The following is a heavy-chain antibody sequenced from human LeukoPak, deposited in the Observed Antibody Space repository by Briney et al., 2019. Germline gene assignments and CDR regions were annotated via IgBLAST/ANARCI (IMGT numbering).Heavy chain of an antibody. V-gene: IGHV4-34*01. J-gene: IGHJ4*02. CDR3: ARRTRYSSSWYCFDY. D-gene: IGHD6-13*01. Sequence: PSESLSLTCSVYGGSFSGYYGGWIRQPTAKGLEWVGEINHNGSTNYNVSRKSRVYIAVTTSHNQFCLKLSAVTDADTAVYYCARRTRYSSSWYCFDYWGQGTLVTVSS. CDR1: GGSFSGYY. CDR2: INHNGST.